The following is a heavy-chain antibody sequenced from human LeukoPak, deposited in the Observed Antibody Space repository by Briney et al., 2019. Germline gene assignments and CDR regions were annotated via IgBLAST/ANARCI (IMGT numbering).Heavy chain of an antibody. CDR2: IYPGDSDT. D-gene: IGHD3-22*01. J-gene: IGHJ3*02. Sequence: GESLKISCKGSGYSFTSYWIGWVRQMPGKGLEWMGIIYPGDSDTRYSPSFQGQVTISADKSISTAYLQWSSLKASDTAMYYCARPRAPGYYYDSSGYEGDAFDIRGQGTMVTVSS. CDR1: GYSFTSYW. CDR3: ARPRAPGYYYDSSGYEGDAFDI. V-gene: IGHV5-51*01.